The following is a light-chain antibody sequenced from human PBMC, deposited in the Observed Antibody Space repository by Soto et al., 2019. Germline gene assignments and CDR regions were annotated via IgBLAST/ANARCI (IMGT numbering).Light chain of an antibody. V-gene: IGKV3-15*01. CDR1: QSVNNN. CDR2: GAS. CDR3: QQYNNLPPDT. Sequence: VLTQSPASLSVSPGERANLSCRASQSVNNNLAWYQQKPGQAPRLLIYGASTRATGIPGRFRGSGSGTEFTLTITSLQSEDFAVYFCQQYNNLPPDTFGQGTKLEIK. J-gene: IGKJ2*01.